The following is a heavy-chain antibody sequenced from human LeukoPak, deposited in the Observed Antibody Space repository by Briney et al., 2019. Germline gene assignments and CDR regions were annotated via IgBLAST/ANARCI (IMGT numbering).Heavy chain of an antibody. CDR3: AKGSDTSSWLLDF. D-gene: IGHD6-13*01. CDR1: GFTFSSYA. Sequence: SGGSLRLSCAASGFTFSSYAMSWVRQAPGQGLEWVSAISGSGGSPYYADSVKGRFTISRDNSKNTLYLQMNSLRAEDTAIYFCAKGSDTSSWLLDFWGQGTLVTVSS. V-gene: IGHV3-23*01. J-gene: IGHJ4*02. CDR2: ISGSGGSP.